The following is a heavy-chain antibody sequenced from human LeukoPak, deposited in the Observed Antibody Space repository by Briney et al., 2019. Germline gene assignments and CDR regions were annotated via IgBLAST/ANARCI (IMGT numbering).Heavy chain of an antibody. J-gene: IGHJ4*02. CDR1: EFTFSSYW. V-gene: IGHV3-7*01. D-gene: IGHD6-19*01. CDR3: ARDVWTGVAVSDY. Sequence: GGSLKLSCEAPEFTFSSYWITWVRKAPGRGWSWWPNIKEDGSIQYYLDSVRGRFTISRDNAKTSVYLQLNSLRADDTAVYYCARDVWTGVAVSDYWGQGTLVTVSS. CDR2: IKEDGSIQ.